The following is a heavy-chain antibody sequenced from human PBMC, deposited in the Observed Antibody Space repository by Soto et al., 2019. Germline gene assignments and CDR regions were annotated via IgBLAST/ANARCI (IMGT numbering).Heavy chain of an antibody. D-gene: IGHD3-3*01. Sequence: QVQLVQSGAEVKKPGASVKVSCKASGYTFTSYGISWVRQAPGQGLEWMGWISAYNGNTNYAQKLQGRVTMTTDTSTSTAYMEMRSMRSDDTAVYYCARRGRDYDFWSGYPQPIWEYWGQGTLVTVAS. CDR3: ARRGRDYDFWSGYPQPIWEY. V-gene: IGHV1-18*01. J-gene: IGHJ4*02. CDR1: GYTFTSYG. CDR2: ISAYNGNT.